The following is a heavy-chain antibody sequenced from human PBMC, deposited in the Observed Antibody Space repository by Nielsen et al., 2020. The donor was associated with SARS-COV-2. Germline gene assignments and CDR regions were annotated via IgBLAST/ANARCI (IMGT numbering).Heavy chain of an antibody. Sequence: ASVKVSCKASGYTFTSYGISWVRQAPGQGLEWMGWISAYNGNTNYAQKLQGRVTMTTDTTASTAYMELSSLRSEDTAVYYCARTYDSSGYYLSYFYYGMDVWGQGTTVTVSS. D-gene: IGHD3-22*01. CDR2: ISAYNGNT. CDR3: ARTYDSSGYYLSYFYYGMDV. V-gene: IGHV1-18*01. J-gene: IGHJ6*02. CDR1: GYTFTSYG.